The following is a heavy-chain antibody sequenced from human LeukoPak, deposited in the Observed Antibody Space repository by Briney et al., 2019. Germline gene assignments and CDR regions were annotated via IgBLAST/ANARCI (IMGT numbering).Heavy chain of an antibody. V-gene: IGHV3-23*01. CDR3: ARDRLTYSNWGHYYYYYGMDV. CDR1: GFTFSSSA. CDR2: ISGSEGTT. D-gene: IGHD4-11*01. J-gene: IGHJ6*02. Sequence: PGGSLRPSCAASGFTFSSSAMTWVRQAPGKGLEWVSVISGSEGTTYYADSVKGRFTISRDISKNTLYLQMNSLRAEDTAVYYCARDRLTYSNWGHYYYYYGMDVWGQGTTVTVSS.